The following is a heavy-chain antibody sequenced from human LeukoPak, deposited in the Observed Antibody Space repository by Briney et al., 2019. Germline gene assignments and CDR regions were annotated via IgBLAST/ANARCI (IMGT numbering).Heavy chain of an antibody. V-gene: IGHV1-69*05. CDR3: ARGDSYYFDY. CDR1: GGTFSSYA. CDR2: IIPIFGTA. D-gene: IGHD2-15*01. J-gene: IGHJ4*02. Sequence: SVKVSCKASGGTFSSYAISWARQAPGQGLEWMGGIIPIFGTANYAQKFQGRVTMTRDTSTSTVYMGLSSLRSEDTAVYYCARGDSYYFDYWGQGTLVTVSS.